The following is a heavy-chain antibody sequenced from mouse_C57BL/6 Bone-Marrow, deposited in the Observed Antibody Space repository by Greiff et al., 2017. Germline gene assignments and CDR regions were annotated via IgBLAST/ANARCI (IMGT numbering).Heavy chain of an antibody. CDR1: GYTFTSYW. CDR2: INPSSGYT. J-gene: IGHJ2*01. Sequence: VQLQQSGAELAKPGASVKLSCKASGYTFTSYWMHWVKQRPGQGLEWIGYINPSSGYTKYKQKFKDKATLTADKSSSTAYMQRSRLTDEASADYYCARGGRGVDYGCRGTTLTVTA. V-gene: IGHV1-7*01. CDR3: ARGGRGVDY.